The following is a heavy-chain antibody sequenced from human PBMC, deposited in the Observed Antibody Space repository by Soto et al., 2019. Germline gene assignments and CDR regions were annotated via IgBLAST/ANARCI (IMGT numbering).Heavy chain of an antibody. V-gene: IGHV3-23*01. D-gene: IGHD3-10*01. CDR1: GFTFSNYA. CDR3: AKGTTSYYASGSLY. J-gene: IGHJ4*02. Sequence: EVQLLESGGGLVQPGGSLRLSCAASGFTFSNYAMNWVRQASGKGLEWVSGISGGGGSTFYADSVKGRFTVSRDNSKNTLYLQVNSLRAEDTAVYYCAKGTTSYYASGSLYWGQGTLVTVSS. CDR2: ISGGGGST.